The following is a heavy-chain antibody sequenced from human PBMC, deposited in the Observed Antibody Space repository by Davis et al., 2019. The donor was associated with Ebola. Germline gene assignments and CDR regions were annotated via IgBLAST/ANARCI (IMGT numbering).Heavy chain of an antibody. J-gene: IGHJ5*02. D-gene: IGHD3-22*01. Sequence: AASVKVSCKASGYTFTSYGISWVRQAPGQGLEWMGWISAYNGNTNYAQKLQGRVTMTTDTSTSTAYMELSSLRSEDTAVYYCARDEGYYYDSTRWFDPWGQGTLVTVSS. CDR2: ISAYNGNT. CDR1: GYTFTSYG. V-gene: IGHV1-18*01. CDR3: ARDEGYYYDSTRWFDP.